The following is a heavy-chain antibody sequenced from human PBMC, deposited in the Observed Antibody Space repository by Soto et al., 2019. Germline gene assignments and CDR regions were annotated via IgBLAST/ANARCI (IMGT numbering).Heavy chain of an antibody. CDR2: IVVGSGNT. V-gene: IGHV1-58*01. Sequence: SVKVSCKASGFTFTSSAVQWVRQARGQRLEWIGWIVVGSGNTNYAQKFQERVTITRDMSTSTAYMELSSLRSEDTAAYYCAADKAYDGSGYYFGYYYYGMDVWGQGTTVTVSS. CDR1: GFTFTSSA. CDR3: AADKAYDGSGYYFGYYYYGMDV. J-gene: IGHJ6*02. D-gene: IGHD3-22*01.